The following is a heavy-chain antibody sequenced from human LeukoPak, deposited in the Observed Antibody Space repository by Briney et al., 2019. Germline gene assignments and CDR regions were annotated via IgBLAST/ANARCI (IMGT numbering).Heavy chain of an antibody. Sequence: PSETLSLTCAVSGGSIISGGNSWSWISQPPGKGLEWIGYISHSGSTYYKPSLKSRVTISVDRSKNQISLKLTSVTAADTAVYYCARYSSTWPYWYFDLWGRGTLVTVSS. V-gene: IGHV4-30-2*01. CDR1: GGSIISGGNS. CDR2: ISHSGST. CDR3: ARYSSTWPYWYFDL. D-gene: IGHD6-13*01. J-gene: IGHJ2*01.